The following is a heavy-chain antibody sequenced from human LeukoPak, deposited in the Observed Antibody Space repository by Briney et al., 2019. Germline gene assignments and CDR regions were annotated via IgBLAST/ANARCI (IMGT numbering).Heavy chain of an antibody. CDR1: GATFSSYA. Sequence: ASVKVSCKASGATFSSYAISWVRQAPGQGLEWMGGIIPIFGTANYEQKFQGRVTITTDESTSTAYMELSSMRSEDTAVYYCARVRRTGYCSSTGCPFWFDPWGQGTLVTVSS. V-gene: IGHV1-69*05. CDR3: ARVRRTGYCSSTGCPFWFDP. CDR2: IIPIFGTA. J-gene: IGHJ5*02. D-gene: IGHD2-2*01.